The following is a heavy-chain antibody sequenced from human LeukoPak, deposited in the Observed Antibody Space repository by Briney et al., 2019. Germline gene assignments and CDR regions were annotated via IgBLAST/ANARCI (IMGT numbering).Heavy chain of an antibody. D-gene: IGHD6-19*01. CDR3: ARTYSSAWYSIDY. V-gene: IGHV3-30*03. CDR1: GFTFSSYG. Sequence: PGGSLRLSCAASGFTFSSYGMHWVRQAPGKGLEWVAVISYDGSHKYYADSVKGQFTISRDNSKNTLYLQMNSLRAEDTAVYYCARTYSSAWYSIDYWGQGTLVTVSS. J-gene: IGHJ4*02. CDR2: ISYDGSHK.